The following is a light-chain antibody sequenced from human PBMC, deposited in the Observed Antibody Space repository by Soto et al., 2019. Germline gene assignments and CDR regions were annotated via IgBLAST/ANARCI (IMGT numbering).Light chain of an antibody. CDR3: SSPKV. CDR2: EVS. J-gene: IGLJ1*01. CDR1: SSDVGGYNY. Sequence: QSALTQPPSASGSPGQSVTISCTGTSSDVGGYNYVSWYQQHPGKAPKLMIYEVSKRPSGVPDRFSGSKSGNTASLTVSGLQAEDDADYYCSSPKVFGTGTKVTVL. V-gene: IGLV2-8*01.